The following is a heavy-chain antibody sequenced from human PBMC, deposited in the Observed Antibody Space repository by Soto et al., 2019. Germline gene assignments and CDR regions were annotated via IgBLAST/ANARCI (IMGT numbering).Heavy chain of an antibody. CDR2: IYWDDDK. Sequence: QITLKESGPTLVKPTQTLTLTCTFSGFSLSSSGVGVGWIRQPPGKALEWLALIYWDDDKRYSPSLKSRLTITKDTSKNQVVLTMTNMDPVDTATYYCAHSRETSQWIGKLLYHAKWFDPWGQGTLVTVSS. V-gene: IGHV2-5*02. CDR3: AHSRETSQWIGKLLYHAKWFDP. D-gene: IGHD3-10*01. J-gene: IGHJ5*02. CDR1: GFSLSSSGVG.